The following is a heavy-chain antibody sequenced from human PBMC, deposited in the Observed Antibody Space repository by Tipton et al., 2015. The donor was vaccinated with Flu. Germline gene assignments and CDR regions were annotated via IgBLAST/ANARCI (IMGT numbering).Heavy chain of an antibody. CDR2: IYYSGST. D-gene: IGHD2-15*01. Sequence: TLSLTCTDSGGSISSSSYYWGWIRQPPGKGLEWIGSIYYSGSTYYNPSLKSRVTISVDTSKNQFSLKLSSVTAADTAVYYCATKEVSYCSGGSCYSYYFDYWGQGTLVTVSS. J-gene: IGHJ4*02. CDR1: GGSISSSSYY. V-gene: IGHV4-39*01. CDR3: ATKEVSYCSGGSCYSYYFDY.